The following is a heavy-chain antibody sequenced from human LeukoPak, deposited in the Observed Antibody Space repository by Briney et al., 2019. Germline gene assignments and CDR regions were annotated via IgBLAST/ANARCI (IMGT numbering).Heavy chain of an antibody. CDR3: ATDIVVVPAVPGDY. CDR1: GFTVSSTY. J-gene: IGHJ4*02. Sequence: GGSLRLSCAASGFTVSSTYMNWVRQAPGKGLEGVSVIYSGGSTYYADSVKGRFTISRDNSKNTLFLQMNSLRAEDTAVYYCATDIVVVPAVPGDYWGQGTLVTVSS. V-gene: IGHV3-66*01. D-gene: IGHD2-2*01. CDR2: IYSGGST.